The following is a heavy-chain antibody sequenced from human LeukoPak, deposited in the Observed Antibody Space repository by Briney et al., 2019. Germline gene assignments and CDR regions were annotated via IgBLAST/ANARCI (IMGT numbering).Heavy chain of an antibody. CDR2: INSDGSST. J-gene: IGHJ4*02. V-gene: IGHV3-74*01. CDR3: ASDLGGGNSDY. D-gene: IGHD2-15*01. CDR1: GFTFSSYW. Sequence: GGSLRLSCAASGFTFSSYWMHWVRQTPGKGLVWVSRINSDGSSTSYADSVKGRFTISRDNAKNTLFLQMNSLRAEDTAVYYCASDLGGGNSDYWGQGALVTVSS.